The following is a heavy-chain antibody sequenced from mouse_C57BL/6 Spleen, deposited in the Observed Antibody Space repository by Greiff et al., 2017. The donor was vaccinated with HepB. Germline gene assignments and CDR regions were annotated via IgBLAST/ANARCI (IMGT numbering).Heavy chain of an antibody. CDR1: GYSITSGYY. CDR3: ARDDYSNFLDY. J-gene: IGHJ2*01. D-gene: IGHD2-5*01. V-gene: IGHV3-6*01. CDR2: ISYDGSN. Sequence: EVKLQESGPGLVKPSQSLSLTCSVTGYSITSGYYWNWIRQFPGNKLEWMGYISYDGSNNYNPSLKNRISITRDTSKNQFYLKLNSVTTEDTATYYCARDDYSNFLDYWGQGTTLTVSS.